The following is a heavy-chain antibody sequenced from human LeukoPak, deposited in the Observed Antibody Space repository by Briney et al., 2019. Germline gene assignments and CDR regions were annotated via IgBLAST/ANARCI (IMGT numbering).Heavy chain of an antibody. V-gene: IGHV3-7*01. J-gene: IGHJ4*02. Sequence: GRSLRLSCAASGFMFSGFWTSWVSQAQGKGLEWVATIKYDGSERYYVDSVKGRFTISRDNTRESLYLQMNSPRAEDTAVYYCVRDNSHFDSWGQGSLVTVSS. D-gene: IGHD2/OR15-2a*01. CDR3: VRDNSHFDS. CDR1: GFMFSGFW. CDR2: IKYDGSER.